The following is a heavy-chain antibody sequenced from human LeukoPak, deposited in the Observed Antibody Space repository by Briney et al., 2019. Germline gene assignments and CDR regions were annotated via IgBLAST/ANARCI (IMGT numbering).Heavy chain of an antibody. Sequence: SETLSLTCAVYGGSFSGYYWSWIRQPPGKGLEWIGTISYSGNTDYNPSLRSRVTISVDTSNNQFSLRLGSVTAADTAVYHCARHCCSGPAKRVFDIWGQGTMVTVSS. D-gene: IGHD2-15*01. CDR3: ARHCCSGPAKRVFDI. J-gene: IGHJ3*02. CDR2: ISYSGNT. CDR1: GGSFSGYY. V-gene: IGHV4-34*01.